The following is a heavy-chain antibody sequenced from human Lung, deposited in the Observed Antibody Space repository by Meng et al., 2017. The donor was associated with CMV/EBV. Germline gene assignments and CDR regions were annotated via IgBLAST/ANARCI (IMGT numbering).Heavy chain of an antibody. CDR2: ISAYSGNT. J-gene: IGHJ4*02. V-gene: IGHV1-18*01. CDR1: GYIFTNYG. D-gene: IGHD3-3*01. CDR3: ARDTMFGVVIIPWFDY. Sequence: ASVXVSXKASGYIFTNYGISWVRQAPGQGLEWMGWISAYSGNTNFAQNLQGRVTMTTDTSTGTAYMELRSLRSDDASVSYCARDTMFGVVIIPWFDYWGQGTLVTVSS.